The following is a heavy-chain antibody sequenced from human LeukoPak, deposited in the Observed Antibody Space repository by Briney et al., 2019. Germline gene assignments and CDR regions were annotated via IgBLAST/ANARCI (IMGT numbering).Heavy chain of an antibody. J-gene: IGHJ4*02. CDR1: GFSFDDYA. CDR3: AKDTGITPSGISGFFDF. V-gene: IGHV3-43*02. CDR2: ISGDGDST. D-gene: IGHD6-13*01. Sequence: GGSLRLSCAASGFSFDDYAMHWVRQTPGKGLEWVSLISGDGDSTYYADSVKGRFTISRDNSKDSLYLQMNSLRTEDTALYYCAKDTGITPSGISGFFDFWGQGTLVTVSS.